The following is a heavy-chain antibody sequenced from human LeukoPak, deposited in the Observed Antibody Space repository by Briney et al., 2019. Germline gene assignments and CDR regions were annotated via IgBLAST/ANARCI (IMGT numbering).Heavy chain of an antibody. CDR3: TTGSAISDAFDI. V-gene: IGHV3-15*01. Sequence: GGSLRLSCAASGFTFSNAWMSWVRQAPGKGLEWVGRIKSKTDGGTTDYAAPVKGRFTISRDDSKNTLYLQMNSLKTEDTAVYYCTTGSAISDAFDIWGQGTMVTVSS. J-gene: IGHJ3*02. CDR2: IKSKTDGGTT. CDR1: GFTFSNAW. D-gene: IGHD2-21*02.